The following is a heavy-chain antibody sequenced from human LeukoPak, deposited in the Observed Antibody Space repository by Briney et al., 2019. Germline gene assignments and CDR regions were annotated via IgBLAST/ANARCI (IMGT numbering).Heavy chain of an antibody. V-gene: IGHV4-34*01. CDR2: INHSGST. CDR3: ARLGYYDILTGPSTDY. D-gene: IGHD3-9*01. J-gene: IGHJ4*02. Sequence: SETLSLTCTVSGASIRSYHWSWIRQPPGKGLEWIGEINHSGSTNYNPSLKSRVTISVDTSKNQFSLKLSSVTAADTAVYYCARLGYYDILTGPSTDYWGQGTLVTVSS. CDR1: GASIRSYH.